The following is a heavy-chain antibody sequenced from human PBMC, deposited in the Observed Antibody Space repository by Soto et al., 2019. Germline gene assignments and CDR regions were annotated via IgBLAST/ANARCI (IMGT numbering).Heavy chain of an antibody. CDR1: GFSFSDFW. CDR3: AIQPAP. V-gene: IGHV3-7*01. J-gene: IGHJ5*02. Sequence: GGSLRLSCAASGFSFSDFWMSWVRQAPGRGLEWLANIKQDGSEKHYVDSVKGRFTISRDNAKNSLYLQINSLRAEDTAVYYCAIQPAPWGQGTLVTVSS. CDR2: IKQDGSEK.